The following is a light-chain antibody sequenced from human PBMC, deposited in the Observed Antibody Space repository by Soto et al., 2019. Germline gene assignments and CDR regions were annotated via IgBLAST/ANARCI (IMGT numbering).Light chain of an antibody. Sequence: EIVLTQSPATLSLSPGERATLSCRASQSASSYLAWYQQKPGQAPRLLIYDASNRATGIPARFSGSGSGTDFTLTISSLEPEDFAVYYCQQCRSWPLTFGGWTKVEIK. V-gene: IGKV3-11*01. CDR1: QSASSY. J-gene: IGKJ4*01. CDR2: DAS. CDR3: QQCRSWPLT.